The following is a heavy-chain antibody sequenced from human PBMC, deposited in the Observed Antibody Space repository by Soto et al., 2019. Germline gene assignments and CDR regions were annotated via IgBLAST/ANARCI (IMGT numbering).Heavy chain of an antibody. D-gene: IGHD6-19*01. V-gene: IGHV4-31*11. CDR2: IYYSGST. J-gene: IGHJ6*02. Sequence: SETLSLTCAVSGGSISSGGYYWSWIRQHPGKGLEWIGYIYYSGSTYYNPSLKSRVTISVDTSKSQFSLKLSSVTAADTAVYYCARDVAVAGTFGYYYYGMDVWGQGTTVTVSS. CDR1: GGSISSGGYY. CDR3: ARDVAVAGTFGYYYYGMDV.